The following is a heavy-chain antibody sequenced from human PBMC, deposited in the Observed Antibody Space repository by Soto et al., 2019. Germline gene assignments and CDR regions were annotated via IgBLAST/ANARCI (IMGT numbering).Heavy chain of an antibody. CDR1: GYTFTSYY. CDR2: INPSGGST. V-gene: IGHV1-46*01. CDR3: ARVRSSSWYEPNFDY. Sequence: GASVKVSCKASGYTFTSYYMHWVRQAPGQGLEWMGIINPSGGSTSYAQKFQGRVTMTRDTSTSTVYMELSSLRSEDTAVYYCARVRSSSWYEPNFDYWGQGTLVTVSS. D-gene: IGHD6-13*01. J-gene: IGHJ4*02.